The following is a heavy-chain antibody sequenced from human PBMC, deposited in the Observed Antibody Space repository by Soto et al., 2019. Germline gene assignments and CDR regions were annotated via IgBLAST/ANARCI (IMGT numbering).Heavy chain of an antibody. V-gene: IGHV3-23*01. Sequence: EVQLLESGGGLVQPGGSLRLSCAASGFTSKNYDMTWVRQAPGKGLEWVSVINTSGGITYYSDSAKGRFVISRDNSKDMIYLQMNSLRAEDTAVYYCAKVAIRETGGNYAIDVWGQGTTVTV. D-gene: IGHD1-1*01. CDR2: INTSGGIT. J-gene: IGHJ6*02. CDR1: GFTSKNYD. CDR3: AKVAIRETGGNYAIDV.